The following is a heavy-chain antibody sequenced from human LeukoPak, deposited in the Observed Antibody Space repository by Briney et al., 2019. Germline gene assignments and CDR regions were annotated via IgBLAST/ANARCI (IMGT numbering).Heavy chain of an antibody. V-gene: IGHV4-39*07. D-gene: IGHD6-19*01. CDR1: GGSISSGDYY. CDR3: ARGKVVAGTPGQNSWDH. CDR2: IYNSEST. J-gene: IGHJ4*02. Sequence: SSETLSLTCTVSGGSISSGDYYWGWIRQPPGKGLEWIGSIYNSESTYYNPSLKSRVTISVDTSKNQLSLKVSSVTAADTAVYYCARGKVVAGTPGQNSWDHWGQGTLVTVSS.